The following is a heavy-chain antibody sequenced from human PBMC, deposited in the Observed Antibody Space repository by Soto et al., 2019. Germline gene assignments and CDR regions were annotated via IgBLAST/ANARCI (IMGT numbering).Heavy chain of an antibody. V-gene: IGHV3-15*01. D-gene: IGHD3-10*01. CDR2: IKSKTDGGTT. J-gene: IGHJ4*02. CDR3: TTGAYYYGPVSHFDY. CDR1: GFTFSNAW. Sequence: GGSLRLSCAASGFTFSNAWMSWVRQAPGKGLEWVGRIKSKTDGGTTDYAAPVKGRFTISRDDSKNTLYLQMNSLKTEDTAVYYCTTGAYYYGPVSHFDYWGQGTLVTVSS.